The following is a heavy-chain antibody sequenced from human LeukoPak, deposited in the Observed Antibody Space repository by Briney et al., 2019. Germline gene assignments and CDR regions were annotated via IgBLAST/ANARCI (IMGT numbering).Heavy chain of an antibody. CDR2: TYYRSKWYN. V-gene: IGHV6-1*01. Sequence: SQTLSLTCAISGDSASSNSAAWNWIRQPPSRGLEWLGRTYYRSKWYNDYAVSVKSRITVNPDTSKNQFSLHLNSVTPEDTAVYYCARSILYCDYWGQGTLVTVSS. D-gene: IGHD6-6*01. CDR3: ARSILYCDY. J-gene: IGHJ4*02. CDR1: GDSASSNSAA.